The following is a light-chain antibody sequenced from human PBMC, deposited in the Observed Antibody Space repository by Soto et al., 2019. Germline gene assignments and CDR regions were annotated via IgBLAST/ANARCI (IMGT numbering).Light chain of an antibody. CDR1: QSVSRSY. V-gene: IGKV3-20*01. CDR3: QQYASSPPT. J-gene: IGKJ4*01. CDR2: GAS. Sequence: EIVLTHSPGTLSLSPGERATLSCRASQSVSRSYLAWYQQKPGQPPRLLIYGASNRATGIPDRFSGSGSGTDFTLTIGRLELEDFAVYYCQQYASSPPTFGGGTKVEIK.